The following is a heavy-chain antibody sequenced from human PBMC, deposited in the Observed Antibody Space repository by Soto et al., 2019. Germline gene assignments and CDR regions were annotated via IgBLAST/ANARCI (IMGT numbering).Heavy chain of an antibody. D-gene: IGHD3-10*01. Sequence: ASVKVSGAACRYTFTVYYMHWVRQAPGQGLEWMGWINPNSGGTNYAQKFQGRVTMTRDTSISTAYMELSRLRSDDTAVYYCARAGSHYYGSGSDYWGQGTLVTVSS. CDR2: INPNSGGT. CDR3: ARAGSHYYGSGSDY. CDR1: RYTFTVYY. V-gene: IGHV1-2*02. J-gene: IGHJ4*02.